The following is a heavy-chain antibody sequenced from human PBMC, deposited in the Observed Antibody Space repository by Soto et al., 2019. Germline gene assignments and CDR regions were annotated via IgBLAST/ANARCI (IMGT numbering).Heavy chain of an antibody. J-gene: IGHJ4*02. V-gene: IGHV4-34*01. CDR3: ARAIVSYDYIWGSYRTATLFDY. D-gene: IGHD3-16*02. CDR2: INHSGST. CDR1: GGSFNGYY. Sequence: SETLSLTCAVYGGSFNGYYWSWIRQPPGKGLEWIGEINHSGSTNYNPSLKSRVTISVDTSKNQFSLKLSSVTAADTAVYYCARAIVSYDYIWGSYRTATLFDYWGQGTLVTVSS.